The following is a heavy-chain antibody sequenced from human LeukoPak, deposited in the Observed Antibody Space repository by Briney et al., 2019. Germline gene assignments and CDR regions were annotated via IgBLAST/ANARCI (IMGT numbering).Heavy chain of an antibody. CDR1: GGTFISYA. CDR3: ARGSIAVAGDYYYGMDV. CDR2: IPPIFGTA. V-gene: IGHV1-69*13. Sequence: GAAVKVSFKSSGGTFISYAIIWVRQAPGQGREWMGGIPPIFGTANYAQNFQARVTIPADESTSTAYMQLSSLRSEDRAVYYCARGSIAVAGDYYYGMDVWGQGTTVTVSS. D-gene: IGHD6-19*01. J-gene: IGHJ6*02.